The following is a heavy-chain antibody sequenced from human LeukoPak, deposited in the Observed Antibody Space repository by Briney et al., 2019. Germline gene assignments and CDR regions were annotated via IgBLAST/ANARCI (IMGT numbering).Heavy chain of an antibody. J-gene: IGHJ4*02. CDR3: AGESGSGSYFGYFDY. Sequence: GGSLRLSCAASGFTFSSYEMNWVRQAPGKGLEWVSYISSSGSTIYYADSVRGRFTISRDNAKNSLYLQMNSLRAEDTAVYYCAGESGSGSYFGYFDYWGQGTLVTVSS. CDR1: GFTFSSYE. V-gene: IGHV3-48*03. CDR2: ISSSGSTI. D-gene: IGHD1-26*01.